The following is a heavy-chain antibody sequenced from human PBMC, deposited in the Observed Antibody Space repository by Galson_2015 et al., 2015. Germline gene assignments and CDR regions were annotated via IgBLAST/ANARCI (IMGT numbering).Heavy chain of an antibody. V-gene: IGHV3-11*04. Sequence: SLRLSCAASGFIVSSNYMSWVRQAPGKGLDWVSSISSSGTAISYADSVKGRFTISRDNAKNSLYLQMNSLRAEDTAVYYCARDWGGMDVWGPGTTGTVS. CDR2: ISSSGTAI. CDR3: ARDWGGMDV. J-gene: IGHJ6*02. D-gene: IGHD3-16*01. CDR1: GFIVSSNY.